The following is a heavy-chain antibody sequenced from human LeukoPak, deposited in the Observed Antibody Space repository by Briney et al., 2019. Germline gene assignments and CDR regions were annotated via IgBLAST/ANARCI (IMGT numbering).Heavy chain of an antibody. V-gene: IGHV1-2*02. CDR3: ARVAVEMASWLDS. CDR2: IYPNSGGT. J-gene: IGHJ4*02. D-gene: IGHD5-24*01. CDR1: GYIFIGYH. Sequence: ASVKVSCKASGYIFIGYHIHWVRQAPGQGVEWMGWIYPNSGGTNYAQKFQGRVTMTRDTSITTVYMELSRLTSDDTAVYYCARVAVEMASWLDSCGQGTLVTVSS.